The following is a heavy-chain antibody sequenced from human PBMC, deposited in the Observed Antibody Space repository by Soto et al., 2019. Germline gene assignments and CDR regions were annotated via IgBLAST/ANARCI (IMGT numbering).Heavy chain of an antibody. D-gene: IGHD5-12*01. J-gene: IGHJ5*02. V-gene: IGHV1-2*02. CDR3: AVIVATIGGYYFDP. Sequence: SVKGSCKGSGYTFTGYYMHWVRQAPGQGLEWMGWINPNSGGTNYAQKFQGRVTMTRDTSISTAYMELSRLRSDDTAVYYCAVIVATIGGYYFDPWGPGALVTVYS. CDR1: GYTFTGYY. CDR2: INPNSGGT.